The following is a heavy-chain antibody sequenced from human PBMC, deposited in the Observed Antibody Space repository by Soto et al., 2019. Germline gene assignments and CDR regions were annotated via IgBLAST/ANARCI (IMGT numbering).Heavy chain of an antibody. CDR2: IYHGGST. Sequence: SETLSLTCAVSGDSISRTNWWSWVRQPPGKGLEWIGDIYHGGSTNYNPSLKSRVTISVDKSKNQFSLKLNSVTAADTAVYYCARSRIPRTLDYWGQGTLVTVSS. CDR1: GDSISRTNW. V-gene: IGHV4-4*02. CDR3: ARSRIPRTLDY. J-gene: IGHJ4*02.